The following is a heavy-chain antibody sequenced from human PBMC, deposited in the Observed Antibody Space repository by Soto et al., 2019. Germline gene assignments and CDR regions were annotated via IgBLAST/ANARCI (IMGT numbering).Heavy chain of an antibody. CDR2: ISTLNGNT. CDR3: ARTVQVCLQDSYGMDV. V-gene: IGHV1-18*01. Sequence: QAQLVQSGAEVKKPGASVNVSCKASGYDYVTYAITWVRQRPGQGLEWMGWISTLNGNTDYAQNFQGRVTMTTDTSTRIVHLGLRSPRAYDTAVYHCARTVQVCLQDSYGMDVWGQGTTVTVSS. J-gene: IGHJ6*02. CDR1: GYDYVTYA. D-gene: IGHD1-1*01.